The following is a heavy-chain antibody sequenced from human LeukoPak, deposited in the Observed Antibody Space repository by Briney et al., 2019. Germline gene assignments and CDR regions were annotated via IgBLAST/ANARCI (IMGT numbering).Heavy chain of an antibody. Sequence: PGGSLRLSCEASGFTFSAYAMTWVRQAPGQGLEWVSSIGSDNKPHYSESVKGRFTISRDNAKNSLYLQMNSLRAEDTAVYYCAREISPYSSGWYRDYWGQGTLVTVSS. CDR3: AREISPYSSGWYRDY. V-gene: IGHV3-69-1*01. D-gene: IGHD6-19*01. CDR1: GFTFSAYA. CDR2: IGSDNKP. J-gene: IGHJ4*02.